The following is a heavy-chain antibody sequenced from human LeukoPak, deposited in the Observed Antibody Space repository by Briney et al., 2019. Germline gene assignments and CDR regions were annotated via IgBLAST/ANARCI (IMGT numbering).Heavy chain of an antibody. Sequence: GGSLRLSCVASGFTFSSRDWMTWVRQAPGKGLEWVGFIRSKAYGGTTEYAASVKGRFTISRDDSKSIAYLQMNSLKTEDTAVYYCTRSLPPRCSGGSCSDFDYWGQGTLVTVSS. J-gene: IGHJ4*02. D-gene: IGHD2-15*01. V-gene: IGHV3-49*04. CDR3: TRSLPPRCSGGSCSDFDY. CDR2: IRSKAYGGTT. CDR1: GFTFSSRD.